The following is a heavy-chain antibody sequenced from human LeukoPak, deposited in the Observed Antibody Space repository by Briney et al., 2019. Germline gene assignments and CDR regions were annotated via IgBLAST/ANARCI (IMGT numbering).Heavy chain of an antibody. D-gene: IGHD3-16*02. CDR3: ARHDSFIPF. CDR2: ISDSGRSS. V-gene: IGHV3-23*01. Sequence: GGSLRLSCVASGFTFSDYAMSWVRQAPGKGLEWASGISDSGRSSYYTDSVKGRCTISRDNSKNTVSLQINNLRTEDTAVYFCARHDSFIPFWGQGTLVTVTS. CDR1: GFTFSDYA. J-gene: IGHJ4*02.